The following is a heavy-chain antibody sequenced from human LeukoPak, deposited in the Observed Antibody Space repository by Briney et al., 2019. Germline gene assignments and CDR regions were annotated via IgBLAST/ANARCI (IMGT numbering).Heavy chain of an antibody. CDR3: ARHPLNVLLWFGELDY. CDR2: IIPIFGTA. V-gene: IGHV1-69*13. Sequence: SVTVSFTASGGTFSSYAISWVRQAPGQGLEWMGGIIPIFGTANYAQKFQGRVTITADESTSTAYMELRSLRSDDTAVYYCARHPLNVLLWFGELDYWGQGTLVTVSS. CDR1: GGTFSSYA. D-gene: IGHD3-10*01. J-gene: IGHJ4*02.